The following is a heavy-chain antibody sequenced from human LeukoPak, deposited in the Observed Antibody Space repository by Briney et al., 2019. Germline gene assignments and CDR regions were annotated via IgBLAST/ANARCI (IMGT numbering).Heavy chain of an antibody. Sequence: PGGSLRLSCAASGFTVSSNYMSWVRQAPGKGLEWVSVIYSGGSTYYADSVKGRFTISRDNSKNTLYLQMNSLRAEDTAVYYCARSYGYSSGWYGAYYFDYWGQGTLVTVSS. V-gene: IGHV3-53*01. J-gene: IGHJ4*02. CDR1: GFTVSSNY. CDR3: ARSYGYSSGWYGAYYFDY. CDR2: IYSGGST. D-gene: IGHD6-19*01.